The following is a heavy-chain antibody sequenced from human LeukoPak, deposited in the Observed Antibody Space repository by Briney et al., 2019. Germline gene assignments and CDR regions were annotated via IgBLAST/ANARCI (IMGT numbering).Heavy chain of an antibody. D-gene: IGHD6-19*01. CDR1: GYTFTGYY. J-gene: IGHJ3*02. Sequence: ASLKVSCKASGYTFTGYYMHWVRQAPGQGLEWMGWINPNSGGTNYAQKFQGRVTMTRDTSISTAYMELSRLRSDDTAVYYCAAVAGLGNAFDIWGQGTMVTVSS. CDR2: INPNSGGT. V-gene: IGHV1-2*02. CDR3: AAVAGLGNAFDI.